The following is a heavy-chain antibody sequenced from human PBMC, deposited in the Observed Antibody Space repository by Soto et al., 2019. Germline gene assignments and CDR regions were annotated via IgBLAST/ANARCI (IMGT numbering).Heavy chain of an antibody. V-gene: IGHV5-51*01. CDR2: IYPGDSDT. CDR1: GYSFTSYC. Sequence: VESLTISCKVSGYSFTSYCIGWVLQMPGKGLESMGIIYPGDSDTRYSPSFQGQVTISADKSISTAYLQWSSLKASDTAMYYCAGQGIAAAGAYYYYYYGMDVWGQGTTVTVSS. J-gene: IGHJ6*02. D-gene: IGHD6-13*01. CDR3: AGQGIAAAGAYYYYYYGMDV.